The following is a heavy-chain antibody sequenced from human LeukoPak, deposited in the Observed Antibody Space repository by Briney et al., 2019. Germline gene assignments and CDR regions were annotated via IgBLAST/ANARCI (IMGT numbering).Heavy chain of an antibody. J-gene: IGHJ4*02. CDR1: GFTFSGYG. CDR3: AKEAYYDFSYYFDY. Sequence: PGGSLRLSCAASGFTFSGYGMHWVRQAPGKGLEWVAVISYDGSNKYYADSVKGRFTISRGNSKNTLYLQMNSLRAEDTAVYYCAKEAYYDFSYYFDYWGQGTLVTVSS. D-gene: IGHD3-3*01. CDR2: ISYDGSNK. V-gene: IGHV3-30*18.